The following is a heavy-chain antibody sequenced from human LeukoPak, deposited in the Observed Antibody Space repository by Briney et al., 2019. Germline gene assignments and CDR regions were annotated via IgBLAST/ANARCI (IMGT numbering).Heavy chain of an antibody. V-gene: IGHV3-23*01. CDR1: GFTFSSYV. J-gene: IGHJ2*01. CDR3: ARDYYDSSGYYDWYFDL. D-gene: IGHD3-22*01. CDR2: IDGNGGST. Sequence: GGSLRLSCAASGFTFSSYVMNWVRQAPGKGLEWVSSIDGNGGSTHYADSVKGRFTISRDNSKNTLYLQMNSLRAEDTAVYYCARDYYDSSGYYDWYFDLWGRGTLVTVSS.